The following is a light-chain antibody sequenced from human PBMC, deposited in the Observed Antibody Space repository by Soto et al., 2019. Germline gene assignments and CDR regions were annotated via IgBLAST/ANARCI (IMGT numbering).Light chain of an antibody. CDR3: QQYINWPRT. V-gene: IGKV3-15*01. Sequence: EIVMTQSPATLSVSPGETATLSCRASQSVSSNLAWYQQKPGQAPRLLIYVASTRATGIPARFTGSGSGTEFTLTISSLQSEDFAVYYCQQYINWPRTFGQGTKVDIK. CDR1: QSVSSN. CDR2: VAS. J-gene: IGKJ2*01.